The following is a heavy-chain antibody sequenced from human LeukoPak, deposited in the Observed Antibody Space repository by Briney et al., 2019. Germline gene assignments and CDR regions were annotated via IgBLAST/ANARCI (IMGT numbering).Heavy chain of an antibody. CDR3: ARTDVRGSGWVDP. D-gene: IGHD6-19*01. CDR1: GGTFSSYA. Sequence: TVKVSCKASGGTFSSYAISWVRQAPGQGLEWMGRIIPIFGIANYAQKFQGRVTITADKSTSTAYMELSSLRSEDTAVYYCARTDVRGSGWVDPWGQGTLVTVSS. J-gene: IGHJ5*02. CDR2: IIPIFGIA. V-gene: IGHV1-69*04.